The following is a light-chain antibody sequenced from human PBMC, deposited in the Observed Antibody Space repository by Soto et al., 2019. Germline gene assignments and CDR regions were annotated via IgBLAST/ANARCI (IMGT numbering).Light chain of an antibody. CDR3: KEYGSSPVR. V-gene: IGKV3-20*01. J-gene: IGKJ1*01. CDR2: DAS. Sequence: VVTLSVCAVSLTPGERSTLSCTASQTVRNNYLAWYQQKPGQAPRLLIYDASSRATGIPDRFSGGGSGTDFTLTISRLEPEDFVVYYCKEYGSSPVRFGQGTKVDIK. CDR1: QTVRNNY.